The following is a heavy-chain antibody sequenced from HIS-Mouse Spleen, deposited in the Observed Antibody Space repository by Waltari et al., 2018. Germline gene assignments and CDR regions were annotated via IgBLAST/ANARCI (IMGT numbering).Heavy chain of an antibody. J-gene: IGHJ5*02. CDR3: ARSESRFLEWLDWFDP. V-gene: IGHV1-18*01. Sequence: QVQLVQSGAEVKKPGASVKVSCKASGYTFTSYGISWVRQATGQGLEWMGWIIAYNGNTNYAQKLQGRVTMTTDTSTSTAYMELRSLRSDDTAVYYCARSESRFLEWLDWFDPWGQGTLVTVSS. CDR1: GYTFTSYG. CDR2: IIAYNGNT. D-gene: IGHD3-3*01.